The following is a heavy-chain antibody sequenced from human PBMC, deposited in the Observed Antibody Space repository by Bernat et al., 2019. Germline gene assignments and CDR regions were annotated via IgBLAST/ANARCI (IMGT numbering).Heavy chain of an antibody. J-gene: IGHJ4*02. CDR1: GYTFTSYG. D-gene: IGHD6-13*01. CDR3: ARNRIAAAGTSITGHFDY. V-gene: IGHV1-18*01. CDR2: ISTYNGNT. Sequence: QVQLVQSGAEVKKPGASVKVSCKASGYTFTSYGISWVRQAPGQGLEWMGWISTYNGNTNYAQKLQGRVTMTTDTSTSTAYMELRSLRSDDTAVYYCARNRIAAAGTSITGHFDYWGQGTLVTVSS.